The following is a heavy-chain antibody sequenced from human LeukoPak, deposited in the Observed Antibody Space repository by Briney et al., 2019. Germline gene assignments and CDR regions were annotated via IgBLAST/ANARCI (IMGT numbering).Heavy chain of an antibody. V-gene: IGHV3-23*01. CDR1: GFTFSSHF. D-gene: IGHD1-7*01. CDR3: ARSYDWNYSWFDP. J-gene: IGHJ5*02. CDR2: IRASDFST. Sequence: GGSLRLSCAASGFTFSSHFLSWVRQAPGKGLQWVSAIRASDFSTYYADSVKGRFTISSDNSKDTLYLQMNSLRAEDTAVYYCARSYDWNYSWFDPWGQGTLVTVSS.